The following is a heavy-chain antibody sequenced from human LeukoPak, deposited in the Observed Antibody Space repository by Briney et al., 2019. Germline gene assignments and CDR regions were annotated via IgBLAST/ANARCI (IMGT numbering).Heavy chain of an antibody. Sequence: SETLSLTCTVSGGSISSYYWSWIRQSPGKGLEWIGYIYSSGSTNYNPSLKSRVTISVDTSKNQFSLKLSSVTAADTAVYYCAKLVQGVHTYFGPWGKGNLVAVSS. V-gene: IGHV4-59*01. CDR3: AKLVQGVHTYFGP. D-gene: IGHD3-10*01. CDR2: IYSSGST. CDR1: GGSISSYY. J-gene: IGHJ5*02.